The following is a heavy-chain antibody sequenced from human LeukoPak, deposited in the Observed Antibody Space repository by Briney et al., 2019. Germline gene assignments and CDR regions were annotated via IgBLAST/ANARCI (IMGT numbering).Heavy chain of an antibody. CDR1: GYTFTSYG. Sequence: ASVKVSCKASGYTFTSYGINWVRQAPGQGLEWMGIINPSGGSTSYAQKFQGRVTMTRDTSTSTVYMELSSLRSEDTAVYYCARGIAVAGYFDYWGQGTLVTVSS. J-gene: IGHJ4*02. D-gene: IGHD6-19*01. CDR3: ARGIAVAGYFDY. CDR2: INPSGGST. V-gene: IGHV1-46*01.